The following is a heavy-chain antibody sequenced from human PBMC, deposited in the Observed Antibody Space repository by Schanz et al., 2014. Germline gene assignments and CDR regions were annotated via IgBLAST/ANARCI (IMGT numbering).Heavy chain of an antibody. CDR1: GGTFSSYT. CDR3: ARDRRRYCSTASCLHDNWFDP. V-gene: IGHV1-18*01. Sequence: QVHLVQSGAEVKKPGSSVKVSCKASGGTFSSYTISWVRQAPGQGLEWMGWITAYNGDTNYALKLQGRVTMTTDTSTGTAYMELRSLRSDDTAVYYCARDRRRYCSTASCLHDNWFDPWGQGTLVTVSS. D-gene: IGHD2-2*01. J-gene: IGHJ5*02. CDR2: ITAYNGDT.